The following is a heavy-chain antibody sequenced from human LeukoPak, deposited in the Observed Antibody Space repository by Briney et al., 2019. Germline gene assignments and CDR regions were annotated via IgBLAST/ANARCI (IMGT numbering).Heavy chain of an antibody. CDR3: AREGRHYDILTGPAPFDP. CDR1: GGSINTYY. Sequence: PSETLSLTCAVSGGSINTYYWAWIRQPPGKGLEWIGYLDYDGNTNYNPSLKSRVTISVDTSKNQFSLKLSSVTAADTAVYYCAREGRHYDILTGPAPFDPWGQGTLVTVSS. CDR2: LDYDGNT. V-gene: IGHV4-59*01. D-gene: IGHD3-9*01. J-gene: IGHJ5*02.